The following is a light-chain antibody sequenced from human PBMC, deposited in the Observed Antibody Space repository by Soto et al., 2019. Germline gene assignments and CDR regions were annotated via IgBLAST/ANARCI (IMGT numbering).Light chain of an antibody. V-gene: IGKV3-20*01. Sequence: EIVLTQSPGTLSLSPGERATLSCRASQSVSGNYLAWYQQKLGQAPRLLIYGATNRATGIPDRFSGSVSGTDFTLTISRLEPXXXAVYYCQQYGRSATFTFGPGTKVDIK. CDR3: QQYGRSATFT. J-gene: IGKJ3*01. CDR2: GAT. CDR1: QSVSGNY.